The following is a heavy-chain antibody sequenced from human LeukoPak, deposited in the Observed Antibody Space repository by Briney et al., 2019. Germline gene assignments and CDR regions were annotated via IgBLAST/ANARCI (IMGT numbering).Heavy chain of an antibody. Sequence: GGSLRLSCAASGFTFTDSAMTWGRPAPGKGLEGVSAISTSGGDTIYTDSVKDRFTISRDNSKNTLYLQMNSLRAEDTAIYYCAKGGSYAPLDYWGQGTLVTVSS. V-gene: IGHV3-23*01. CDR3: AKGGSYAPLDY. CDR1: GFTFTDSA. CDR2: ISTSGGDT. D-gene: IGHD1-26*01. J-gene: IGHJ4*02.